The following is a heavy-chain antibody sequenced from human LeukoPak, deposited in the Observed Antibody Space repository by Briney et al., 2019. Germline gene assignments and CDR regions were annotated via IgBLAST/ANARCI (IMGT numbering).Heavy chain of an antibody. D-gene: IGHD2-2*01. V-gene: IGHV4-59*08. J-gene: IGHJ4*02. CDR3: ARQVVPAAYDY. CDR2: IYYSGST. CDR1: GGSISSYY. Sequence: PSETLSLTCTVSGGSISSYYWSWIRQPPGKGLEWIGYIYYSGSTNYNPSLKSRVTISVDTSKNQFSLKLSSVTAADTAVYYCARQVVPAAYDYWGQGTLVTVSP.